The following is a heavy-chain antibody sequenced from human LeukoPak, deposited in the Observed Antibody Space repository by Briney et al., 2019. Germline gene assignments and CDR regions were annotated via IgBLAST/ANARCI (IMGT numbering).Heavy chain of an antibody. CDR1: GYTFTSYG. CDR3: ARVGYYGSGSYYNPLRNYYYMDV. V-gene: IGHV1-18*01. D-gene: IGHD3-10*01. Sequence: ASVKVSCKASGYTFTSYGISWVRQAPGQGLEWMGWISAYNGNTNYAQKLQGRVTMTTDTSTSKAYMELRSLRSDDTAVYYCARVGYYGSGSYYNPLRNYYYMDVWGKGTTVTVSS. CDR2: ISAYNGNT. J-gene: IGHJ6*03.